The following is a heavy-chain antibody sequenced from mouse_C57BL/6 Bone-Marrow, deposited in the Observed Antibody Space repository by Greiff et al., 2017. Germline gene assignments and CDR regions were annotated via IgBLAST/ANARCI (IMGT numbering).Heavy chain of an antibody. CDR3: ARNPSFTTVVYYYAMDY. D-gene: IGHD1-1*01. Sequence: LQESGAELVKPGASVKMSCKASGYTFTSYWITWVKQRPGQGLEWIGDIYPGSGSTNYNETFKSKATLTVDTSSSTAYMQLSSLTSEDSAVYYCARNPSFTTVVYYYAMDYWGQGTSVTVSS. J-gene: IGHJ4*01. V-gene: IGHV1-55*01. CDR2: IYPGSGST. CDR1: GYTFTSYW.